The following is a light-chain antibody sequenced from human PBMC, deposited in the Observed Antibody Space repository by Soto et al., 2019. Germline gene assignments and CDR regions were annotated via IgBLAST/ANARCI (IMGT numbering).Light chain of an antibody. V-gene: IGKV1-5*01. J-gene: IGKJ2*01. Sequence: DIQMTQSPSTLSASVGDRVTITCRASQSISSWLAWYQQKPGKAPKLLFYDASSFESGVPSRFSGSGSGTEFTLTLSRLQPDDFATYYCQQYNSYPYTFVQGTKLEIK. CDR3: QQYNSYPYT. CDR1: QSISSW. CDR2: DAS.